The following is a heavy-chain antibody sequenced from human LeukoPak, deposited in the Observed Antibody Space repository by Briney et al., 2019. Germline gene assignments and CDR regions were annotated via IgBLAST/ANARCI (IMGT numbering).Heavy chain of an antibody. D-gene: IGHD4-17*01. J-gene: IGHJ4*02. V-gene: IGHV3-15*01. CDR1: GLTFGDAW. CDR2: IKSKSRGGTT. CDR3: TTHGGDYPTY. Sequence: PGGSLRLSCAASGLTFGDAWMTWVRQAPGKGLEWVGRIKSKSRGGTTDYAAPVKDRFTISRDDSKNTLFLQMNSLKTEDTAVYFCTTHGGDYPTYWGQGTLVTVSS.